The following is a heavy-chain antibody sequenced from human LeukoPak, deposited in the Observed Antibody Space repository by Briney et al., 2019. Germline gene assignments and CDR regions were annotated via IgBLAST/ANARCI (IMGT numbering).Heavy chain of an antibody. Sequence: SETLSLTCTVSGGSISSSSYYWGWIRQPPGKGLEWIGEINHSGSTNYNPSLKSRVTISVDTSKNQFSLKLSSVTAADTAVYYCARGYYDSSGYYQRTGMYYFDYWGQGTLVTVSS. CDR2: INHSGST. CDR1: GGSISSSSYY. V-gene: IGHV4-39*07. J-gene: IGHJ4*02. CDR3: ARGYYDSSGYYQRTGMYYFDY. D-gene: IGHD3-22*01.